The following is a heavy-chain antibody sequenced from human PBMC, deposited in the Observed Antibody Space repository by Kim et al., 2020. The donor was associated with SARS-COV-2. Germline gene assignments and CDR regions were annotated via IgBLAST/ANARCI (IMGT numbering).Heavy chain of an antibody. CDR2: IIPIFGIA. D-gene: IGHD6-6*01. J-gene: IGHJ6*03. V-gene: IGHV1-69*04. CDR3: ASQMTARPSRFYSSSYYYYFYMDV. CDR1: GGTFSSYA. Sequence: SSVKVSCKASGGTFSSYAITWVRQAPGQGLEWMGRIIPIFGIANYAQKFQGRVTITADKSTSTAYMELSSLRSEDTAVYYCASQMTARPSRFYSSSYYYYFYMDVWGKGTTVTVSS.